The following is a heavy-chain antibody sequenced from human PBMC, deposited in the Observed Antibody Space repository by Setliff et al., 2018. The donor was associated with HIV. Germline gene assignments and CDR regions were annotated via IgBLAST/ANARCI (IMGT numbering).Heavy chain of an antibody. J-gene: IGHJ2*01. D-gene: IGHD3-22*01. CDR3: AREEDYYDSSGYLDYWYFDL. V-gene: IGHV3-74*01. CDR1: GFTFSSYW. Sequence: GGSLRLSCAASGFTFSSYWMHWVRQAPGKGLVWVSRINSDGSSTSYADSVRGRFTISRDNAKNSLYLQMNSLRAEDTAVYYCAREEDYYDSSGYLDYWYFDLWGRGTLVTVSS. CDR2: INSDGSST.